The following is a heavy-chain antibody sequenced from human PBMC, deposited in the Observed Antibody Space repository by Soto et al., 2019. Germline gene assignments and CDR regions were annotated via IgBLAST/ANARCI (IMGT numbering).Heavy chain of an antibody. J-gene: IGHJ5*02. Sequence: PSDTLSLTCTVSGLSISSYYWSLIRAPPGKGLEWIGYIYYSGSTNYNPSLKSRVTISVDTSKNQFSLKLSSVTAADTAVYYCARAIPVNWNYVPGWFDPWGQGTLVTVSS. CDR2: IYYSGST. CDR3: ARAIPVNWNYVPGWFDP. D-gene: IGHD1-7*01. CDR1: GLSISSYY. V-gene: IGHV4-59*01.